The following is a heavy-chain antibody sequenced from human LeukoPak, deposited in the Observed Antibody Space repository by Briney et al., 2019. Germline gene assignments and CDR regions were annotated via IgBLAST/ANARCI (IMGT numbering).Heavy chain of an antibody. Sequence: GGSLRLSCTTSGFPFRDFSMTWVRQAPGQGLEWISTTDSGGTSTYYAESVKGRLTISRDNSKDALYLQMSSLRVEDTAIYYCAKQSYARSLGEGGPGTLVTVSS. CDR2: TDSGGTST. D-gene: IGHD2-8*01. J-gene: IGHJ4*02. CDR1: GFPFRDFS. CDR3: AKQSYARSLGE. V-gene: IGHV3-23*01.